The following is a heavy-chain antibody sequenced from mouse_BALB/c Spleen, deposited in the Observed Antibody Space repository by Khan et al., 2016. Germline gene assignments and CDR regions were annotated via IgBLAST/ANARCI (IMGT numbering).Heavy chain of an antibody. D-gene: IGHD1-1*01. J-gene: IGHJ4*01. V-gene: IGHV1-63*02. CDR2: IYPGGDYT. Sequence: QVQLQQSGAELARPGTSVKMSCKVAGYIFTDYWIGWVKQRPGHGLEWIGDIYPGGDYTNYNEKFKGKATLTADTSSSTVNMQLSSLTSEDAAIYFCSRNPYGGRYGAMDYGGPGTSVTVSS. CDR1: GYIFTDYW. CDR3: SRNPYGGRYGAMDY.